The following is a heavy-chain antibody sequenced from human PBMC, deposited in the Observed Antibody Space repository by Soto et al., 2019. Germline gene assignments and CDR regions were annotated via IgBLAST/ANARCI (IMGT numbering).Heavy chain of an antibody. V-gene: IGHV4-31*03. J-gene: IGHJ4*02. Sequence: QVQLQESGPGLVKPSQTLSLTCTVSGGSISSGGYYWSWIRQHPGKGLEWIGYIYYSGSTYYNPSIKRRVTISVDTSKNQYSLKLSSVTDADTAVYYCARSPITMIVVGFDYWGQGTLVTVSS. CDR2: IYYSGST. D-gene: IGHD3-22*01. CDR1: GGSISSGGYY. CDR3: ARSPITMIVVGFDY.